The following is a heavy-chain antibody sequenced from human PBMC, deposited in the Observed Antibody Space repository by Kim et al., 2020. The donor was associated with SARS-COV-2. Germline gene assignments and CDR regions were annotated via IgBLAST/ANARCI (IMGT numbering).Heavy chain of an antibody. CDR2: IDPSDSYT. D-gene: IGHD2-15*01. Sequence: GESLKISCKGSGYSFTSYWISWVRQMPGKGLEWMGRIDPSDSYTNYSPSFQGHVTISADKSISTAYLQWSSLKASDTAMYYCARCFRRDGGSCHFDYWGQGTLVTVSS. V-gene: IGHV5-10-1*01. J-gene: IGHJ4*02. CDR1: GYSFTSYW. CDR3: ARCFRRDGGSCHFDY.